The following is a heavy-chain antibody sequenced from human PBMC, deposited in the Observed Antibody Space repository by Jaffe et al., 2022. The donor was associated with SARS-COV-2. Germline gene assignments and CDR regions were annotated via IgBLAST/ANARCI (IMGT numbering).Heavy chain of an antibody. Sequence: QVQLVQSGAEVKKPGASVKVSCKASGYNFGSYVMQWVRQAPGQKPEWMGWIFGYSGNTRYSDNFQGRLTITRDTSASTAYMELSSLISEDTAVYYCARERAGDTWFDPWGQGTQVTVSS. D-gene: IGHD2-21*01. J-gene: IGHJ5*02. V-gene: IGHV1-3*01. CDR1: GYNFGSYV. CDR3: ARERAGDTWFDP. CDR2: IFGYSGNT.